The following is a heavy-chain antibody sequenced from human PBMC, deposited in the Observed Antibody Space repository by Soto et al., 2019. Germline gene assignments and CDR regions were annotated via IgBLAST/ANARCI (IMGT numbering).Heavy chain of an antibody. V-gene: IGHV4-30-4*01. D-gene: IGHD2-15*01. J-gene: IGHJ4*02. Sequence: QVQLQESGPGLVKPSQTLSLTCTVSGGSISSGDYYWSWIRQPPGKGLEWIGYIYYSGSTYYNPSLKSRVTXSXXXSXXQFSLKLSSVTAADTAVYYCASRGTTTYCSGGSCHARGFDYWGQGTLVTVSS. CDR1: GGSISSGDYY. CDR3: ASRGTTTYCSGGSCHARGFDY. CDR2: IYYSGST.